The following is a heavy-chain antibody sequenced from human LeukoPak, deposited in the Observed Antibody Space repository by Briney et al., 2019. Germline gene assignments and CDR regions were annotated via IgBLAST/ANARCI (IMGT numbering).Heavy chain of an antibody. V-gene: IGHV3-7*01. CDR2: IRHDGSQT. D-gene: IGHD1-14*01. CDR3: ATGANLFQF. J-gene: IGHJ4*02. CDR1: GFIFTDSW. Sequence: GGSLRLSCAASGFIFTDSWMSWVRQATGKGLEWVANIRHDGSQTYYLDSVKGRFTISRDNAKNEVYLEMNNLRGADTAVYYCATGANLFQFWGQGTLVTDPS.